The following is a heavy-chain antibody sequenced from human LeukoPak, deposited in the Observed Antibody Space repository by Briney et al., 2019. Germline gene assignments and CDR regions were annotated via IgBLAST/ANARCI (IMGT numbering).Heavy chain of an antibody. J-gene: IGHJ4*02. CDR3: ARKSSISTSHPEDC. Sequence: TGGSLRLSCAAYGFTFNYYAMTWVRQAPGKGLQWVSSITNLGVGSYYADSVKGRFTTYRDNSKNTLYLQMNSLRVEDTAVYYCARKSSISTSHPEDCWGQGTLVTVSS. V-gene: IGHV3-23*01. CDR1: GFTFNYYA. D-gene: IGHD1-26*01. CDR2: ITNLGVGS.